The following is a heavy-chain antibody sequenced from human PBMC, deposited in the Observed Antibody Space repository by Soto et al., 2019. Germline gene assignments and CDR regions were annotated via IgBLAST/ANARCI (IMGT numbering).Heavy chain of an antibody. Sequence: AASVKVSCTASGYTFTSYGISWVRQAPGQGLEWMGWISAYNGNTNYAQKLQGRVTMTTDTSTSTAYMELRSLRSDDTAVYYCAREEGVTIFGVVTHPYYYGMDVWGQGTTVTVSS. J-gene: IGHJ6*02. CDR3: AREEGVTIFGVVTHPYYYGMDV. CDR1: GYTFTSYG. CDR2: ISAYNGNT. V-gene: IGHV1-18*04. D-gene: IGHD3-3*01.